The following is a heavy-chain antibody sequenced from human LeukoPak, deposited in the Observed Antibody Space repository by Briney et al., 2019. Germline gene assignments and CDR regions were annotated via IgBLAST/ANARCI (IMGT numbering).Heavy chain of an antibody. V-gene: IGHV4-4*07. CDR2: IYTTGSS. Sequence: SETLSLTCTVSGGSISGYYWNWIRQPAGKGLEWMGRIYTTGSSNYSPSLKRRVTMSVDTSKNQFSLRLSSMTAADTAAYYCARDRGETIFGMIDAFDIWGQGTMVTVSS. CDR1: GGSISGYY. J-gene: IGHJ3*02. CDR3: ARDRGETIFGMIDAFDI. D-gene: IGHD3-3*01.